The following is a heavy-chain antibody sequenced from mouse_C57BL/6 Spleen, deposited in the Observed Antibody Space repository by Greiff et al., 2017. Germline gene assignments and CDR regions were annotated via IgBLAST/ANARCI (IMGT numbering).Heavy chain of an antibody. V-gene: IGHV2-3*01. CDR3: AKEGIYYDYDGFAY. CDR1: GFSLTSYG. CDR2: IWGDGST. J-gene: IGHJ3*01. Sequence: VHLVESGPGLVAPSQSLSITCTVSGFSLTSYGVSWVRQPPGKGLEWLGVIWGDGSTNYHSALISRLSISKDNSKSQVYLKLNSLQTDDTATYYCAKEGIYYDYDGFAYWGQGTLVTVSA. D-gene: IGHD2-4*01.